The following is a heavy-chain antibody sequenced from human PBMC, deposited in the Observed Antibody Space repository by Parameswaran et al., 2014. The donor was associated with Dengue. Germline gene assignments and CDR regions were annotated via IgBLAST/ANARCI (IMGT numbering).Heavy chain of an antibody. V-gene: IGHV2-70*01. CDR2: IDWDDDK. J-gene: IGHJ4*02. D-gene: IGHD2-15*01. CDR3: ARIRTSIGGHFDY. Sequence: ARWIRQPPGKALEWLALIDWDDDKYYSTSLKTRLTISKDTSKNQVVLTMTNMDPVDTATYYCARIRTSIGGHFDYWGQGNPWSPSPQ.